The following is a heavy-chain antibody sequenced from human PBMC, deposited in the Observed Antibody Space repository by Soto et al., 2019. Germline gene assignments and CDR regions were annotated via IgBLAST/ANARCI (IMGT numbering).Heavy chain of an antibody. Sequence: GGSLRLSCAASGFTFSNAWMSWVRQAPGKGLEWVGRIKSKTDGGTTDYAAPVKGRFTISRDDSKNTLYLQMNSLKTEDTAVYYCTTVLLSLTVTSYDAFDIWGQGTMVPVSS. CDR3: TTVLLSLTVTSYDAFDI. D-gene: IGHD4-17*01. J-gene: IGHJ3*02. CDR2: IKSKTDGGTT. CDR1: GFTFSNAW. V-gene: IGHV3-15*01.